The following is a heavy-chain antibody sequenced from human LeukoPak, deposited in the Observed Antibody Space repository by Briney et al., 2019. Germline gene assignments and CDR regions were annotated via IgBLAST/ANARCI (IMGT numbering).Heavy chain of an antibody. D-gene: IGHD2/OR15-2a*01. CDR3: ANTPTSYY. Sequence: GSLRLSCAASGFTFSNYAMSWVRQAPGKGLEWVSGISGSGSSKYYADSVKGRFTISRDNSKNTLYLQMNSLRAEDTAVYYCANTPTSYYWGQGTLVTVSS. CDR1: GFTFSNYA. CDR2: ISGSGSSK. J-gene: IGHJ4*02. V-gene: IGHV3-23*01.